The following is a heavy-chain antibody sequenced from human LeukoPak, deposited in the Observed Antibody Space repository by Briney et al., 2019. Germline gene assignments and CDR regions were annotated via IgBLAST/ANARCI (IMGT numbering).Heavy chain of an antibody. V-gene: IGHV4-61*08. J-gene: IGHJ6*02. CDR3: ARVVGGMDV. CDR1: GGSISSGDYY. D-gene: IGHD6-6*01. Sequence: SQTLSLTCTVSGGSISSGDYYWSWIRQPPGKGLEYIGYVYYSESTKYNPSLKSRVTISVDTSKNQFSLKLSSVTAADTAVYYCARVVGGMDVWGQGTTVTVSS. CDR2: VYYSEST.